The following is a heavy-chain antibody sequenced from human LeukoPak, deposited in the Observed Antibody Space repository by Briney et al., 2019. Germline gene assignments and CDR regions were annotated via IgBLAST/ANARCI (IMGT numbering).Heavy chain of an antibody. D-gene: IGHD5-24*01. J-gene: IGHJ4*02. CDR3: AKNRDGYNYRLDY. V-gene: IGHV1-18*01. CDR2: ISAYNGNT. Sequence: GGSVKVSCKASGYTFTSYGISWVRQAPGQGLEWMGWISAYNGNTNHAQKLQGRVTMTRDTSISTAYMELSRLRSDDTAVYYCAKNRDGYNYRLDYWGQGTLVTVSS. CDR1: GYTFTSYG.